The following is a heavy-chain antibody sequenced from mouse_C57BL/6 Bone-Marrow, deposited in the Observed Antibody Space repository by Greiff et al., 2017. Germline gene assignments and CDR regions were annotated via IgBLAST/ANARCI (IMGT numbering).Heavy chain of an antibody. CDR2: IWTGGGT. D-gene: IGHD1-1*01. Sequence: VKLVESGPGLVAPSQSLSITCTVSGFSLTSYAISWVRQPPGKGLEWLGVIWTGGGTNYNSALNYRLSISKENSKSQVFLKMNSLQTDDTARYYCVRRGSSYWYFDVWGTGTTVTVSS. CDR1: GFSLTSYA. V-gene: IGHV2-9-1*01. J-gene: IGHJ1*03. CDR3: VRRGSSYWYFDV.